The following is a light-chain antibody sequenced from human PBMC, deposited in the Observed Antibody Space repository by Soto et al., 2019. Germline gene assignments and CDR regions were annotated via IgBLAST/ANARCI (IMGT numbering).Light chain of an antibody. CDR3: QSYDSSLTTFV. J-gene: IGLJ1*01. CDR1: SRDIGAYNL. CDR2: EVR. V-gene: IGLV2-14*01. Sequence: QSVLTQPASVSGSPGQSITISCSGTSRDIGAYNLVSWYQQPPGKAPKPLIYEVRNRPSGISYRFSGSKSGTTASLTISSLLPEDEADYYCQSYDSSLTTFVFGTGTKVTVL.